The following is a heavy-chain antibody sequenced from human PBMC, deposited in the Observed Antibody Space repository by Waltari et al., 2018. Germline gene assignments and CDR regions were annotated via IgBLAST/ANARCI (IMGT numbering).Heavy chain of an antibody. CDR1: GLTFCDYA. CDR3: AKRAKVKGLCSANCYSDY. CDR2: TSGTGETT. D-gene: IGHD7-27*01. V-gene: IGHV3-23*01. J-gene: IGHJ4*02. Sequence: LLQPGGGLAHMVGSVSVSSLASGLTFCDYAMSWVRPAPGQGLEWVSGTSGTGETTEYADSGKGRFTISRDNSKNTLYLQMSSLRAEDTAIYYCAKRAKVKGLCSANCYSDYWGQGTLVTVSS.